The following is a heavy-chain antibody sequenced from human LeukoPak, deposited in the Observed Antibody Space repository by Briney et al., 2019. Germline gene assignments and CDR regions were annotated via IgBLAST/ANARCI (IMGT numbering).Heavy chain of an antibody. CDR1: GGSISSYY. D-gene: IGHD3-3*01. V-gene: IGHV4-59*01. CDR3: AIFLEWLQGGWLDP. CDR2: IYYNGSA. Sequence: SETLSLTCTVSGGSISSYYWSWIRQPPGKGLEWIGHIYYNGSANYNPSLKSRVTISVDTSKNQFSLRLSSVTAADTAVYYCAIFLEWLQGGWLDPWGQGILVTVSS. J-gene: IGHJ5*02.